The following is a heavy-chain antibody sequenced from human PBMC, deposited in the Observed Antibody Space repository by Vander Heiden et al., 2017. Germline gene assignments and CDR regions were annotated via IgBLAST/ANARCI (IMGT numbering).Heavy chain of an antibody. Sequence: QVQLVQSGAEVKKPGASVKVSCTASGYTFTGYYMHWVRQAPGQGLGWMGWINPTSGGTNYAQKVQGRVTMTRDTSISTAYMELSRLRSEDTAVYYCARGIAAARDYYGMDVWGQGTTVTVSS. D-gene: IGHD6-13*01. J-gene: IGHJ6*02. V-gene: IGHV1-2*02. CDR1: GYTFTGYY. CDR3: ARGIAAARDYYGMDV. CDR2: INPTSGGT.